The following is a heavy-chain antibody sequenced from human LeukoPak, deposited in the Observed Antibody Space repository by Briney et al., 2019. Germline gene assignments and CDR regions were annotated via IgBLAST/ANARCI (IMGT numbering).Heavy chain of an antibody. CDR2: IIPIFGTA. D-gene: IGHD6-13*01. J-gene: IGHJ4*02. CDR1: GGTFSSYA. Sequence: SVKVSCKASGGTFSSYAISWVRQAPGQGLEWMGGIIPIFGTANYAQKFQGRVKITTDESTSTAYMELSSLRSEDTAVYYCARATAAGTASFDYWGQGTLVTVSS. CDR3: ARATAAGTASFDY. V-gene: IGHV1-69*05.